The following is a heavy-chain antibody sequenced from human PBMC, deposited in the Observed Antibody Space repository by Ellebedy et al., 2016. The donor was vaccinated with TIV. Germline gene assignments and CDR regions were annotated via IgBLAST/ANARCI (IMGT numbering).Heavy chain of an antibody. D-gene: IGHD3-22*01. CDR1: GFTFDDYA. Sequence: PGGSLRLSCAASGFTFDDYAMHWVRQAPRKGLEWVSGISWNSGSIGYADSVKGRFTISRDNAKNSLYLQMNSLRAEDTALYYCAKDFYGGIVVVDYWGQGTLVTVSS. V-gene: IGHV3-9*01. CDR2: ISWNSGSI. J-gene: IGHJ4*02. CDR3: AKDFYGGIVVVDY.